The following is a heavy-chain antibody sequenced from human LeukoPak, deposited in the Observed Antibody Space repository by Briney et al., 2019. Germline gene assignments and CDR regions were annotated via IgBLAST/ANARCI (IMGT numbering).Heavy chain of an antibody. CDR1: GGSSSPYY. CDR3: ARPGQSSWWVYFNF. CDR2: IHTSGST. V-gene: IGHV4-4*09. Sequence: SETLSLTCTVSGGSSSPYYWTWIRQFPGKGLEWIGIIHTSGSTDYNPSLKSRVTMSMDKSKNQLSLSLTSVTAADTAVYYCARPGQSSWWVYFNFWGPGTLVTVSS. D-gene: IGHD2-15*01. J-gene: IGHJ4*02.